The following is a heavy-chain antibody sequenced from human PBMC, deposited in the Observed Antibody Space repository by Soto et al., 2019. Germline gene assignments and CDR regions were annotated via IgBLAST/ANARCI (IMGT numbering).Heavy chain of an antibody. D-gene: IGHD3-10*01. CDR1: GGTFSSYA. J-gene: IGHJ4*02. Sequence: QVQLVQSGAEVKKPGSSVKVSCKASGGTFSSYAISWVRQAPGQGLEWMGGIIPIFGTANYAQKFQGRVTITADESTSTAYMELSSLRSEDTAVYYCARVHYYYCSYGLRPDYFDYWGQGTLVTVSS. V-gene: IGHV1-69*01. CDR3: ARVHYYYCSYGLRPDYFDY. CDR2: IIPIFGTA.